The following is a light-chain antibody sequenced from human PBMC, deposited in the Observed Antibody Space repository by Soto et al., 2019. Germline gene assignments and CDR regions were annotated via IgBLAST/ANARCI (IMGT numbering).Light chain of an antibody. Sequence: QSALTQPPSASGSPGQSVAISCTGTSSDVGGYNYVSWYQQQPGNDPKLMIYAVNKRPSGVPDRFSGSKSGNTAYLTVSGLQAEDEADYYCSSYAGSSNVFGTGTKLT. CDR2: AVN. CDR1: SSDVGGYNY. V-gene: IGLV2-8*01. J-gene: IGLJ1*01. CDR3: SSYAGSSNV.